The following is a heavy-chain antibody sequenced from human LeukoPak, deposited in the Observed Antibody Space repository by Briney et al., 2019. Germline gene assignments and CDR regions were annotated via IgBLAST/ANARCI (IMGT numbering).Heavy chain of an antibody. V-gene: IGHV3-74*01. Sequence: GGSLRLSCAASGFTFSSHWMHWVRQGPGKGLMWVSRVDNDGGSTVYADSVKGRFTISRDNSKNTLYLQMNSLRAEDTAVYYCARGLRIAVAGNIDYWGQGTLVTVSS. D-gene: IGHD6-19*01. CDR3: ARGLRIAVAGNIDY. CDR2: VDNDGGST. CDR1: GFTFSSHW. J-gene: IGHJ4*02.